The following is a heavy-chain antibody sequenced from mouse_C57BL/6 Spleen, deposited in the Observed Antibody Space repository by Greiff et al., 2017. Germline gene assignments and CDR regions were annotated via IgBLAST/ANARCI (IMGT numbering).Heavy chain of an antibody. V-gene: IGHV1-47*01. CDR1: GYTFTTYS. J-gene: IGHJ2*01. D-gene: IGHD1-1*01. CDR2: FYPDNDDT. CDR3: TRNTVEGYFAY. Sequence: QVQLQQSGAELVKPGASVKISCKASGYTFTTYSMEWMKQNHGKSLEWIGNFYPDNDDTKYNEKFKGKATLTVEKSSSTHYLELSRLTSDDSSFYYLTRNTVEGYFAYWGQGTTLTVSS.